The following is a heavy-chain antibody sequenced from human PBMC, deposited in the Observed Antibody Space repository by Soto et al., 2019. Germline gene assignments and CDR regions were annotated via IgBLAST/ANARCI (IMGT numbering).Heavy chain of an antibody. J-gene: IGHJ4*02. V-gene: IGHV1-2*02. CDR2: VSPKSGGT. CDR1: GYTFTGYY. Sequence: GASVKVSCKASGYTFTGYYMHWVRQAPGQGFEWMGRVSPKSGGTNYAQKFQGRVTMTWDTSLNTAYMELSSLISEDTAVYYCARPPGYISDWYYFDLWGQGTLVTVSS. D-gene: IGHD6-19*01. CDR3: ARPPGYISDWYYFDL.